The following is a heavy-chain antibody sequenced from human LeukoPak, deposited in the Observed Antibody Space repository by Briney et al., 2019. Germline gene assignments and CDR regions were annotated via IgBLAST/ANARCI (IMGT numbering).Heavy chain of an antibody. D-gene: IGHD6-19*01. CDR1: GFTFDEYG. Sequence: GGSLRLSCAASGFTFDEYGMHWVRQAPGKGLEWVAFIRYDGSNKYYADSVKGRFTISRDNSKNTLYLQMNSLRAEDTAVYYCARGGIARYSSGWYENYYYYYYMDVWGKGTTVTVSS. CDR2: IRYDGSNK. J-gene: IGHJ6*03. V-gene: IGHV3-30*02. CDR3: ARGGIARYSSGWYENYYYYYYMDV.